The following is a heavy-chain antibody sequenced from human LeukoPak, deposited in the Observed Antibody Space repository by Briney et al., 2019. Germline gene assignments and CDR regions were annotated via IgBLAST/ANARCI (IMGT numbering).Heavy chain of an antibody. D-gene: IGHD2-2*01. CDR1: GYSISSGYY. Sequence: SETLSLTCTVSGYSISSGYYWGWIRKPPGKGLEWFGSIYHSGSTYYNPSLKSRVTMSVDTSKNQLSLKLSSVTAADTAVYYCARAIYCSSSTCSLGYFDNWGQGTLVTVSS. J-gene: IGHJ4*02. V-gene: IGHV4-38-2*02. CDR2: IYHSGST. CDR3: ARAIYCSSSTCSLGYFDN.